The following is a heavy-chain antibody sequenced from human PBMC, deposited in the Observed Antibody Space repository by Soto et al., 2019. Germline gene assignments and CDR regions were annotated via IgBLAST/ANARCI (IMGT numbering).Heavy chain of an antibody. V-gene: IGHV5-51*01. CDR2: IYPGDSDT. D-gene: IGHD2-2*01. CDR3: ARGDIVLVPAAMGYYYYYGMDV. Sequence: GESLKISCKGSGYSFTSYWIGWVRQMPGKGLEWMGIIYPGDSDTRYSPSFQGQVTISADKSISTAYLQWSSLKASDTAMYYCARGDIVLVPAAMGYYYYYGMDVWGQGTTVTAP. CDR1: GYSFTSYW. J-gene: IGHJ6*02.